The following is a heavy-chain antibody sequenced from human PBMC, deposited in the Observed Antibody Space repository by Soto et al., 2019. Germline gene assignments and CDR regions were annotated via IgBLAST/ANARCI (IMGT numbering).Heavy chain of an antibody. J-gene: IGHJ3*02. D-gene: IGHD3-10*01. V-gene: IGHV1-2*04. CDR1: GYTFTGYY. CDR3: ARDSGTDAFDI. CDR2: INPNSGGT. Sequence: ASVKVSCKASGYTFTGYYMHWVRQAPGQGLEWMGWINPNSGGTNYAQKFQGWVTMTRDTSISTAYMELSRLRSDDTAVYYCARDSGTDAFDIWCQGTMVTVSS.